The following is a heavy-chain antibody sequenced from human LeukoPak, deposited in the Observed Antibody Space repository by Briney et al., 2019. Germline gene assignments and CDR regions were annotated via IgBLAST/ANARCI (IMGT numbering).Heavy chain of an antibody. Sequence: SETLSLTCAVYGGSFSGYYWSWIRQPPGKGLEWIGEINHSGSTNYNPSLKSRVTISVDTSKNQFSLKLSSVTAADAAVYYCARVAGIAVAGLDYWGQGTLVTVSS. CDR3: ARVAGIAVAGLDY. CDR2: INHSGST. V-gene: IGHV4-34*01. D-gene: IGHD6-19*01. CDR1: GGSFSGYY. J-gene: IGHJ4*02.